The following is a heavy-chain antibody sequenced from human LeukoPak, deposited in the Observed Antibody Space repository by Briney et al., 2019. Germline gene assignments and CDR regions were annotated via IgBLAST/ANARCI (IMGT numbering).Heavy chain of an antibody. CDR3: VKRVEDGYSYDY. CDR1: GXTFSNYA. CDR2: ISSSGGGT. J-gene: IGHJ4*02. Sequence: GGSLRLSCSASGXTFSNYAMHWVRQAPGKGLQYVSSISSSGGGTYYTDSVKGRFTISRDNSKNTLFLEMRSLRPEDTAVYYCVKRVEDGYSYDYWGQGTLVTVSS. V-gene: IGHV3-64D*09. D-gene: IGHD5-24*01.